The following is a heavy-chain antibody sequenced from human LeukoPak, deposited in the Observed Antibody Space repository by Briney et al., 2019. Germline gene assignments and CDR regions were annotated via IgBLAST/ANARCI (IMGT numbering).Heavy chain of an antibody. J-gene: IGHJ4*02. CDR1: GGTFNTYA. Sequence: VKVSCKASGGTFNTYAISLVRQAPGQGPGWVGGIIPIFGTAKYAQKFQGRVTITADESTSTAYMEWSSLRSEDTAVYYFASPWEEGYCSGGSCYSFDYWGQGTLVTVSS. V-gene: IGHV1-69*13. D-gene: IGHD2-15*01. CDR2: IIPIFGTA. CDR3: ASPWEEGYCSGGSCYSFDY.